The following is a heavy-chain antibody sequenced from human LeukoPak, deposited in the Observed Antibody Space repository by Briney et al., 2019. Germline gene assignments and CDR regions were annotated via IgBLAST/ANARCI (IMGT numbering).Heavy chain of an antibody. D-gene: IGHD3-22*01. CDR1: GGSFSGYY. V-gene: IGHV4-34*01. CDR3: ARMRRSGYFIDY. Sequence: TSETLSLTCAVYGGSFSGYYWSWIRQPPGKGLEWIGEINHSGSTNYNPSLKSRVTISVDTSKNQFSLKLSSVTAADTAVYYCARMRRSGYFIDYWGQGTLVTVAS. CDR2: INHSGST. J-gene: IGHJ4*02.